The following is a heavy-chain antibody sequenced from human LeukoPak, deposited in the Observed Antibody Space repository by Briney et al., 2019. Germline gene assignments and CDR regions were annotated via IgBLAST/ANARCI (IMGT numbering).Heavy chain of an antibody. CDR3: ARGTKEYSDNYYDY. CDR2: INPNTGAT. D-gene: IGHD5-12*01. Sequence: ASVKVSCKASGYTFTGYYIHWVRQAPGPGFEWMAWINPNTGATSYAQKLQGRVTVTRDTSISTAYLELSSLRSDDTAVYFCARGTKEYSDNYYDYWGQGTLVTVSS. V-gene: IGHV1-2*02. CDR1: GYTFTGYY. J-gene: IGHJ4*02.